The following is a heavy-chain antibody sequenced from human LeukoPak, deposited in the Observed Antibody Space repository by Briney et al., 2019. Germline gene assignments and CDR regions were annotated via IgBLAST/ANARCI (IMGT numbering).Heavy chain of an antibody. CDR1: GFTFSSYS. Sequence: GGSLRLSCAASGFTFSSYSMNWVRQAPGKGLEWVSYISSSSSTIYYADSVKGRFTISRDNAKNSLYLQMNSLRAEDTAVYYCAREGPTVAIDYWGQGTLVTVSS. D-gene: IGHD3-9*01. J-gene: IGHJ4*02. V-gene: IGHV3-48*04. CDR2: ISSSSSTI. CDR3: AREGPTVAIDY.